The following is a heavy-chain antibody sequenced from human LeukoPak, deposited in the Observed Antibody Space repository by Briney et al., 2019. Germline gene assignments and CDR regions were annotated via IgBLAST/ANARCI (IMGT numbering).Heavy chain of an antibody. D-gene: IGHD2-21*02. J-gene: IGHJ4*02. CDR3: ARDQAVVTAQWGGFDF. Sequence: SVKVSCKASGGTFSSYAISWVRQAPGQGLEWMGRIIPILGIANYAQKFQGRVTITADKSTSTAYMELSSLRSEDTAVYYCARDQAVVTAQWGGFDFWGQGTLVTVSS. V-gene: IGHV1-69*04. CDR2: IIPILGIA. CDR1: GGTFSSYA.